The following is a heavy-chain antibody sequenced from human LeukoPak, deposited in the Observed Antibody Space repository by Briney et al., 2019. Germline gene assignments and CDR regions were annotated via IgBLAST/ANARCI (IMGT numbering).Heavy chain of an antibody. V-gene: IGHV4-38-2*01. D-gene: IGHD6-19*01. J-gene: IGHJ4*02. Sequence: SETLSLTCAVSGYSISSGYYWGWIRQPPGKGLEWIGSIYHSGSTYYNPSLKSRVTISVDTSKNQFSLKLSSVTAADTAVYYCVSFPGGVAGYYFDYWGQGTLVTVSS. CDR2: IYHSGST. CDR1: GYSISSGYY. CDR3: VSFPGGVAGYYFDY.